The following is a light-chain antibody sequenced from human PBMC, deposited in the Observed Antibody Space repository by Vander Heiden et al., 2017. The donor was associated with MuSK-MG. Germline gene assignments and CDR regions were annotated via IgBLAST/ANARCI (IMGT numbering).Light chain of an antibody. Sequence: GDRATITCRASQGISSALAWYQQKPGKAPKLLIYDASSLESGVPSRFTGSASGTDFTLTISSLQPEDLAVYYCLQFNSYRQTFAPGANLE. CDR3: LQFNSYRQT. J-gene: IGKJ2*01. CDR2: DAS. CDR1: QGISSA. V-gene: IGKV1-13*02.